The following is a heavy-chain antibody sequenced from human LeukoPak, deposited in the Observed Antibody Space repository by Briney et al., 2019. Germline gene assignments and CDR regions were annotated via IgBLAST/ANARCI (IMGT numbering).Heavy chain of an antibody. CDR2: IIPILGIA. CDR3: ARIIAAAGRGWFDP. Sequence: SVKVSCKASGGTFSSYAISWVRQAPGQGLEWMGRIIPILGIANYAQKFQGRVTITADESTSTAYMELSSLRSEDTAVYYCARIIAAAGRGWFDPWGQGTLVTVSS. J-gene: IGHJ5*02. CDR1: GGTFSSYA. D-gene: IGHD6-13*01. V-gene: IGHV1-69*04.